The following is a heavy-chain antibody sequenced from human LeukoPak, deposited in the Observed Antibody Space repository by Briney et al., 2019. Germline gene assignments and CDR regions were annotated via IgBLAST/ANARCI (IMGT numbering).Heavy chain of an antibody. Sequence: GGSLRLSCAASGFIFGNHAMSWVRQAPGKGLEWVSTISGSGGSTYYAESVKGRCTFSRDNSKDTLYLQLNSLRAEDTAVYYCAKRPVTTARSLDPWGQGTLVTVSS. J-gene: IGHJ5*02. V-gene: IGHV3-23*01. D-gene: IGHD4-17*01. CDR2: ISGSGGST. CDR3: AKRPVTTARSLDP. CDR1: GFIFGNHA.